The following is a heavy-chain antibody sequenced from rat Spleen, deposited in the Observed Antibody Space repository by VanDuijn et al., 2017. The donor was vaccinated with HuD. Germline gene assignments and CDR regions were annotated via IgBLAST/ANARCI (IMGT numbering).Heavy chain of an antibody. D-gene: IGHD4-3*01. CDR2: ISYEGSST. Sequence: EVQLVESGGGLVQPGRSLKLSCAASGFTFSDYYMAWVRQAPKKGLEWVASISYEGSSTYYPASVKGRFTVSRDNAKSTQYLQMDSLRSEDMATYDCARGVADYWGQGTLVTVSS. CDR1: GFTFSDYY. CDR3: ARGVADY. V-gene: IGHV5-22*01. J-gene: IGHJ3*01.